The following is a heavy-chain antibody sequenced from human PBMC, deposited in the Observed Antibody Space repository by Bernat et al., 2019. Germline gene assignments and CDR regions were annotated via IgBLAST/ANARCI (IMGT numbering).Heavy chain of an antibody. CDR1: GFTFSSYS. CDR2: ISSGSSYI. D-gene: IGHD3-16*01. J-gene: IGHJ4*02. Sequence: EVQLVESGGGLVKPGGSLRLSCAASGFTFSSYSMNWVRQAPGKGLVWVSSISSGSSYIYNEESMKGGFTIPRSNTKNSLDLQMNSLGAVDTAVYYCARIRGGDFDYWGQGTLVTVSS. CDR3: ARIRGGDFDY. V-gene: IGHV3-21*01.